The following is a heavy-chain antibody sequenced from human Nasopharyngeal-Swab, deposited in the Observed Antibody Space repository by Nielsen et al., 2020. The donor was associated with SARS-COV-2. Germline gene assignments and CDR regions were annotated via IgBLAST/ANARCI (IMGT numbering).Heavy chain of an antibody. D-gene: IGHD2-2*01. J-gene: IGHJ6*02. Sequence: ESLKISCTVSGGSISSYYWSWIRQPPGKGLEWIGYIYYSGSTNYNPSLKSRVTISVDTSKNQFSLKLSSVTAADTAVYYCARDRRSRLEHCSSTSCMYQSDYYGMDVWGQGTTVTVSS. CDR2: IYYSGST. CDR1: GGSISSYY. CDR3: ARDRRSRLEHCSSTSCMYQSDYYGMDV. V-gene: IGHV4-59*01.